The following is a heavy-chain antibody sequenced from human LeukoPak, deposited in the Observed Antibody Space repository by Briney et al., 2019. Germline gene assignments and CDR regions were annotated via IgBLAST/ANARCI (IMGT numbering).Heavy chain of an antibody. CDR1: GFTVSSND. D-gene: IGHD6-19*01. CDR3: ARVLYSSGWSSFDY. Sequence: GGSLRLSCAASGFTVSSNDMSWVRQALGRGLEWVSVVYSGSSTYYTDSVKGRFTISRDNSKNTLYLQMNSLRAEDTAVYYCARVLYSSGWSSFDYWGQGTLVTVSS. CDR2: VYSGSST. V-gene: IGHV3-53*01. J-gene: IGHJ4*02.